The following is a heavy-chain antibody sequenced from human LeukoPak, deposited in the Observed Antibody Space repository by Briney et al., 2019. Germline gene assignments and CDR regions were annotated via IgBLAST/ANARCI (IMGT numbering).Heavy chain of an antibody. CDR3: ARSRGLPSITPGWFDP. CDR2: INHSGST. V-gene: IGHV4-39*07. CDR1: GGSISSGNYY. Sequence: NPSQTLSLTCTVSGGSISSGNYYWSWIRQPPGKGLEWIGEINHSGSTNYNPSLKSRVTISVDTSKNQFSLKLSSVTAADTAVYYCARSRGLPSITPGWFDPWGQGTLVTVSS. D-gene: IGHD2-21*02. J-gene: IGHJ5*02.